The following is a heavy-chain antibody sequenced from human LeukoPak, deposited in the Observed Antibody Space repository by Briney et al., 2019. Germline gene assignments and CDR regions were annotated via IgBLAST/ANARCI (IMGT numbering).Heavy chain of an antibody. CDR1: GYTFTSYG. J-gene: IGHJ4*02. V-gene: IGHV1-18*01. D-gene: IGHD6-19*01. CDR3: ARGRSVGGWYLNDHFDY. Sequence: ASVKVSCKASGYTFTSYGISWVRQAPGQGLEWMGWISAYNGNTNYAQKLQGRVTMTTDTSTSTAYMELRSLRSDDTAVYYCARGRSVGGWYLNDHFDYWGQGTLVTVSS. CDR2: ISAYNGNT.